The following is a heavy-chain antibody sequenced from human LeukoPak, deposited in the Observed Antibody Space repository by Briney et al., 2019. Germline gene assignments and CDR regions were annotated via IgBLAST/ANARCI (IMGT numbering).Heavy chain of an antibody. Sequence: GGSLRLSCAASGFTFSSYAMHWVRQAPGKGLEWVAVISYDGSNKYYADSVKGRSTISRDNSKNTLYLQMNSLRAEDTAVYYCVRDGGWVTAEYFQHWGQGTLVTVSS. D-gene: IGHD2-15*01. V-gene: IGHV3-30-3*01. CDR1: GFTFSSYA. CDR3: VRDGGWVTAEYFQH. J-gene: IGHJ1*01. CDR2: ISYDGSNK.